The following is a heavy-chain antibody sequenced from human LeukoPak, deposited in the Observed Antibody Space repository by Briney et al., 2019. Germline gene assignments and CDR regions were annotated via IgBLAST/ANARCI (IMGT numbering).Heavy chain of an antibody. CDR3: TSGNSHPRD. CDR1: GDSISNSY. Sequence: SETLSLTCTVSGDSISNSYWSWIRQSPEKGLEWIGYIYYSGYTGYNPSLKSRVTISVDTSKNQFSLSLTSVTAADTAVYFCTSGNSHPRDWGQGTLVTVSS. V-gene: IGHV4-59*01. J-gene: IGHJ4*02. CDR2: IYYSGYT. D-gene: IGHD1-1*01.